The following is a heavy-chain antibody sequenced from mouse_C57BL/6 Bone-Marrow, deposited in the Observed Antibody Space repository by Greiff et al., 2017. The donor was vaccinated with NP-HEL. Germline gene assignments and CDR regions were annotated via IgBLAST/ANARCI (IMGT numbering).Heavy chain of an antibody. Sequence: EVNVVESGGGLVKPGGSLKLSCAASGFTFSSSAMSWVRQTPEKRLEWVATISDGGSYTYYPDNVKGRFTISRDNAKNNLYLQMSHLKSEDTAMYYCARALYYGNFDYWGQGTTLTVSS. J-gene: IGHJ2*01. CDR2: ISDGGSYT. D-gene: IGHD2-1*01. V-gene: IGHV5-4*03. CDR1: GFTFSSSA. CDR3: ARALYYGNFDY.